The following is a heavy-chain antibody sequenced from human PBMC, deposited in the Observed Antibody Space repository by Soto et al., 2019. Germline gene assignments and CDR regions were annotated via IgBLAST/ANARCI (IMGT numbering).Heavy chain of an antibody. CDR1: GGSISSSSYY. CDR2: IYYSGST. V-gene: IGHV4-39*01. CDR3: ARGLAAAIGWFDP. Sequence: SDTLSLTCTVSGGSISSSSYYWGWIRQPPGKGLEWIGSIYYSGSTYYNPSLKSRVTISVDTSKNQFSLKLSSVTAADTAVYYCARGLAAAIGWFDPWGQGTLVTVSS. J-gene: IGHJ5*02. D-gene: IGHD2-2*01.